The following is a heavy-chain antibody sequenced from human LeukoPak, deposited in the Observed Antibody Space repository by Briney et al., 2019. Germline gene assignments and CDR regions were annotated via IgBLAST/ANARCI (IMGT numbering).Heavy chain of an antibody. CDR1: GYTFTSYA. Sequence: EASVKVSCTASGYTFTSYAMNWVRQAPGQGLEWMGWINTNTGNPTYAQGFTGRFVFSLDTSVSTAYLQISSLKAEDTAVYYCARDRAVAVAERPYYYGMGVWGQGTTVTVSS. V-gene: IGHV7-4-1*02. D-gene: IGHD6-19*01. J-gene: IGHJ6*02. CDR2: INTNTGNP. CDR3: ARDRAVAVAERPYYYGMGV.